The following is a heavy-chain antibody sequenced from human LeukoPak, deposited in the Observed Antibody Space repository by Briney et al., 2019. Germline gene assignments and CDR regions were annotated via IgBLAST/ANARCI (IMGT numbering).Heavy chain of an antibody. J-gene: IGHJ4*02. CDR2: IYHSGST. V-gene: IGHV4-34*01. D-gene: IGHD5-12*01. Sequence: SETLSLTCAVYGGSFSGYYWSWIRQPPGKGLEWLGEIYHSGSTNYNPSLKSRVTISVDKSKNQFSLKLSSVTAADTAVYYCARDVVATITGAPLGFDYWGQGTLVTVSS. CDR1: GGSFSGYY. CDR3: ARDVVATITGAPLGFDY.